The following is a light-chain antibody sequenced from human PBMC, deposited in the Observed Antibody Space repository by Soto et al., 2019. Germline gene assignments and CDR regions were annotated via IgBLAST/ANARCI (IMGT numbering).Light chain of an antibody. CDR1: QSITSY. CDR3: QQSYRNLWT. J-gene: IGKJ1*01. CDR2: GVS. V-gene: IGKV1-39*01. Sequence: DIQMTQSPSSLSASVGDRVTIACRASQSITSYLNWYQQKPGKAPKLLIYGVSTLQSGVPSRFSGSGSGTDFTLTISSLQPEDFATYYCQQSYRNLWTFGQGTRVEMK.